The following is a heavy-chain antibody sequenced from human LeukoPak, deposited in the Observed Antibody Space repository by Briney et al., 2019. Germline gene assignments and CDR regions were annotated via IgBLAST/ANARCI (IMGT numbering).Heavy chain of an antibody. CDR2: IYYSGST. V-gene: IGHV4-59*01. Sequence: SETLSLTCTVSGGSISSYYWSWIRQPPGKGLEWIGYIYYSGSTNYNPSLKSRVTISVDTSKNQFSLKLSSVTAADTAVYYCARHIRVGIADSLYAFDIWGQGTMVTVPS. D-gene: IGHD6-13*01. CDR1: GGSISSYY. J-gene: IGHJ3*02. CDR3: ARHIRVGIADSLYAFDI.